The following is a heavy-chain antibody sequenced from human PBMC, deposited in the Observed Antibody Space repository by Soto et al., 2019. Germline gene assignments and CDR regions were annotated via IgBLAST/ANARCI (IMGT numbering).Heavy chain of an antibody. V-gene: IGHV1-2*02. Sequence: QVQLVQSGAEVKEPGDSVRVSCEASGYTFTAYYIHWVRQAPGQGLEWMGRINPKFGDPTYAQDFQGRVSMTRDMSISTGYMELSRLTSDDTAIYYCARNMDYYYGRGSGNGHGVWGQGTTVTVFS. CDR1: GYTFTAYY. CDR3: ARNMDYYYGRGSGNGHGV. D-gene: IGHD3-10*02. J-gene: IGHJ6*02. CDR2: INPKFGDP.